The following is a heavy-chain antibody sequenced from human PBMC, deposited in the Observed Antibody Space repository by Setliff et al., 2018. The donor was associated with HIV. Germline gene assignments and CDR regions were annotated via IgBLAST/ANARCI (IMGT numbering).Heavy chain of an antibody. CDR2: INHNGST. Sequence: SETLSLTCDVSGFSMSNFYYWGWIRQPPGKGLEWIGEINHNGSTSYNPSLKSRVTISVDTSKNQFSLKMTSVTAADTAVYYCARAVSSGWHNWFDPWGQGTLVTVSS. CDR1: GFSMSNFYY. J-gene: IGHJ5*02. CDR3: ARAVSSGWHNWFDP. D-gene: IGHD6-19*01. V-gene: IGHV4-34*01.